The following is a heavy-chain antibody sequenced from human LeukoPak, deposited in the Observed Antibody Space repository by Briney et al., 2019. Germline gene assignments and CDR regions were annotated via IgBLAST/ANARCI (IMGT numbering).Heavy chain of an antibody. D-gene: IGHD3-3*01. J-gene: IGHJ4*02. Sequence: SETLSLTCTVSGGSISSGSYYWSWIRQPAGKGLEWIGRIYTSGSTNYNPSRKIRVTISVDTSKNQFSLKLSSVTAADTAVYYCARAINYDFRYWGQGTLVTVSS. CDR2: IYTSGST. V-gene: IGHV4-61*02. CDR3: ARAINYDFRY. CDR1: GGSISSGSYY.